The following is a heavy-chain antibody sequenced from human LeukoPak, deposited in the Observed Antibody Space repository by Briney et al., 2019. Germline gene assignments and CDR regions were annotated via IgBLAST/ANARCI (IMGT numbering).Heavy chain of an antibody. D-gene: IGHD1-26*01. CDR3: ARVSGSYRGAIDY. CDR2: INPTGGST. J-gene: IGHJ4*02. Sequence: ASVKVSCKASGYTFTSYYMHWVRQAPGQGLEWMGLINPTGGSTGYAQKFQGRVTMTRDMSTSTDYMELRSLRSDDTAVYHCARVSGSYRGAIDYWGQGTLVTVSS. CDR1: GYTFTSYY. V-gene: IGHV1-46*01.